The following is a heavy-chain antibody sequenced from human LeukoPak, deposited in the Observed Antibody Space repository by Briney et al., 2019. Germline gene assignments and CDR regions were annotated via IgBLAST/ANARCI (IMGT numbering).Heavy chain of an antibody. CDR2: INPNSGGT. CDR1: GYTFTGYY. CDR3: ARVVGAMSTLNFDY. V-gene: IGHV1-2*02. Sequence: GASVKVSCKASGYTFTGYYMHWVRQAPGQGLEWVGWINPNSGGTNYAQKFQGRVTMTRDTSISTAYMELSRLRSDDTAVYYCARVVGAMSTLNFDYWGQGTLVTVSS. D-gene: IGHD1-26*01. J-gene: IGHJ4*02.